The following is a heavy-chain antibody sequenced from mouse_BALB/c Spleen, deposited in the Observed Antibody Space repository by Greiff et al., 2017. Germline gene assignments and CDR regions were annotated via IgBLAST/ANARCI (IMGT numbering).Heavy chain of an antibody. J-gene: IGHJ2*01. CDR3: ARSHYYGSSPFDY. CDR1: GFTFGGFG. V-gene: IGHV5-17*02. CDR2: ISSGSSTI. D-gene: IGHD1-1*01. Sequence: EVKLVESGGGLVRPGGSRKLSCAASGFTFGGFGMHWVRQAPEKGLEWVAYISSGSSTIYYADTVKGRFTISRDNPKNTLFLQMTSLRSEDTAMYYCARSHYYGSSPFDYWGQGTTLTVSS.